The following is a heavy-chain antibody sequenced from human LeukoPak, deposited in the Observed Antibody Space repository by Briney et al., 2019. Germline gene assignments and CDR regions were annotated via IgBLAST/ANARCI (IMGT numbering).Heavy chain of an antibody. CDR2: INHSGST. CDR3: ARDPFPTVTTVRWHYYYYYMDV. CDR1: GGSFSGYY. V-gene: IGHV4-34*01. J-gene: IGHJ6*03. D-gene: IGHD4-17*01. Sequence: ASETLSLTCAVYGGSFSGYYWSWIRQPPGKGLEWIGEINHSGSTNYNPSLKSRVTISVDTSKNQFSLKLSSVTAADTAVYYCARDPFPTVTTVRWHYYYYYMDVWGKGTTVTVSS.